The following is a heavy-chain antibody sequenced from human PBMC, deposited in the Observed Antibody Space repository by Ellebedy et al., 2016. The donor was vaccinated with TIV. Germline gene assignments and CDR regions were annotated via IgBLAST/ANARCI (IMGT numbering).Heavy chain of an antibody. J-gene: IGHJ5*02. CDR1: GFTISRYF. V-gene: IGHV3-74*01. CDR2: VDHDGSGT. Sequence: GESLKISCTASGFTISRYFMHWVRQAPGKGLVWVSRVDHDGSGTAYADSVKGRFTISRDNAKNTLYLHMNDLRADDMAVYYCARDLVLGSGSTDSWGQGTLVTVSS. CDR3: ARDLVLGSGSTDS. D-gene: IGHD3-10*01.